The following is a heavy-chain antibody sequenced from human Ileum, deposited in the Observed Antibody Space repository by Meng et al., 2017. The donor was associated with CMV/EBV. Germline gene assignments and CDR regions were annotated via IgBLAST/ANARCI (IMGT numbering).Heavy chain of an antibody. V-gene: IGHV4-39*07. CDR1: GGSISSGSYY. J-gene: IGHJ1*01. D-gene: IGHD1/OR15-1a*01. CDR3: ARGGTAKYFQH. CDR2: IYYSGNT. Sequence: SETLSLTCTVSGGSISSGSYYWGWIRQPPGKGLEWIGSIYYSGNTYYNPSLTSRVTVSVDTSKNQFSLKLSSVTAADTAVYYCARGGTAKYFQHWGQGTLVTVSS.